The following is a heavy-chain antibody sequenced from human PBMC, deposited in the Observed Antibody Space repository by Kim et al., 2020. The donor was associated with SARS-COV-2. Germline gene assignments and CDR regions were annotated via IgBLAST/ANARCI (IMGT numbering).Heavy chain of an antibody. CDR3: ARLGYCSSTSCYAPYYYDGMDV. V-gene: IGHV4-39*01. CDR1: GGSISSSSYY. CDR2: IYYSGST. Sequence: SETLSLTCTVSGGSISSSSYYWGWIRQPPGKGLEWIGSIYYSGSTYYNPSLKSRVTISVDTSKNQFSLKLSSVTAADTAVYYCARLGYCSSTSCYAPYYYDGMDVWGQGTTVTVSS. D-gene: IGHD2-2*01. J-gene: IGHJ6*02.